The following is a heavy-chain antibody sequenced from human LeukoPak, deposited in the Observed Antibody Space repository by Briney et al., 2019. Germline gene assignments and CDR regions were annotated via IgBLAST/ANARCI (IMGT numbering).Heavy chain of an antibody. CDR3: ARDRGVFKVFDY. J-gene: IGHJ4*02. CDR1: GYTFTSYY. Sequence: ASVKVSCKASGYTFTSYYMHWVRQAPGQGLEWMGWISAYNGNTNYAQKDQGRVTMTTDTSTSTAYMELRSLRSDDTAVYYCARDRGVFKVFDYWGQGTLVTVSS. D-gene: IGHD3-10*01. CDR2: ISAYNGNT. V-gene: IGHV1-18*04.